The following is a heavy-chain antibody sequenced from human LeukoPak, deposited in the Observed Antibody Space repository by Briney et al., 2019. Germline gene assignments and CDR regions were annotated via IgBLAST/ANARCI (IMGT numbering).Heavy chain of an antibody. CDR2: IYYSGST. CDR1: GGSISSYY. D-gene: IGHD6-13*01. J-gene: IGHJ4*02. V-gene: IGHV4-59*08. Sequence: SETLSLTCTVSGGSISSYYWSWIRQPPGKGLEWIGYIYYSGSTNYNPSLKSRVTISVDTSKNQFSLKLSSVTAADTAVYYCARQGDIAAAGTMFDYWGQRTLVTVSS. CDR3: ARQGDIAAAGTMFDY.